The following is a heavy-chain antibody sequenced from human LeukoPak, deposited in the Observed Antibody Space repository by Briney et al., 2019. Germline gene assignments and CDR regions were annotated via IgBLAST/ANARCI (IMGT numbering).Heavy chain of an antibody. D-gene: IGHD3-10*01. CDR1: GFTFSDYY. V-gene: IGHV3-11*01. Sequence: PGGSLRLSCAASGFTFSDYYMSWIRQAPGKGLEWVSYISSSGSTIYYADSVKGRFTISRDNAKNPLYLQMNSLRAEDTAVYYCARDPDFYGSGSYYKVNWFDPWGQGTLVTVS. CDR2: ISSSGSTI. CDR3: ARDPDFYGSGSYYKVNWFDP. J-gene: IGHJ5*02.